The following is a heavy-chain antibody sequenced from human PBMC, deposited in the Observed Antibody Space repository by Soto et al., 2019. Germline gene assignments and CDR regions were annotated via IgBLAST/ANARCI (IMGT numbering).Heavy chain of an antibody. CDR2: IIPIFGTA. Sequence: QVQLVQSGAEVKKPGSSVKVSCKASGVTFSSYAISWVRQAPGQGLEWMGGIIPIFGTANYAQKFQGRVTITADESTSAAYMELSSLRSEDTAVYYCARPISGSYPPHWFAPWGKGTLVTFSS. D-gene: IGHD1-26*01. CDR3: ARPISGSYPPHWFAP. J-gene: IGHJ5*02. V-gene: IGHV1-69*01. CDR1: GVTFSSYA.